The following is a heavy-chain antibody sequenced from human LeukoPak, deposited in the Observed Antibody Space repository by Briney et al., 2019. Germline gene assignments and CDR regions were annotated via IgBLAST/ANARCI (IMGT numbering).Heavy chain of an antibody. CDR1: GGSISSNAYY. CDR2: IYSSVST. J-gene: IGHJ4*02. CDR3: AYSGSYGHLGY. D-gene: IGHD1-26*01. V-gene: IGHV4-39*01. Sequence: TSETLSLTCTVSGGSISSNAYYWAWIRQPPGKGLEWIGSIYSSVSTYYNPSLKSRVTISVDTSKNQFSLRLSSVTAADTALYYCAYSGSYGHLGYWGQGIPVTVSS.